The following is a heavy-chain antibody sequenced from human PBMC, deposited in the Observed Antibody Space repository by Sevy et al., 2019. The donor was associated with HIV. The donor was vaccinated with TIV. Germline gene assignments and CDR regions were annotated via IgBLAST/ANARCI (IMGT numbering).Heavy chain of an antibody. D-gene: IGHD6-13*01. Sequence: GGSLRLSCAASGFTFSSYAMHWVRQAPGKGLEWVAVISYDGSNKYYADSVKGRFTISRDNSKNTLYLQMNSLRAEDTAVYYCASSSTGDYWGQGTLVTVSS. J-gene: IGHJ4*02. CDR3: ASSSTGDY. CDR1: GFTFSSYA. CDR2: ISYDGSNK. V-gene: IGHV3-30-3*01.